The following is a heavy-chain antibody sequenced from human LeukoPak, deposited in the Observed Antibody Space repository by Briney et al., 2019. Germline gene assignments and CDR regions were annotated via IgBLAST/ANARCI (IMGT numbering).Heavy chain of an antibody. J-gene: IGHJ4*02. CDR2: IYSGGST. D-gene: IGHD2-2*02. Sequence: GGSLRLSCAASGFTVSSNYMSWVRQAPGKGLEWVSVIYSGGSTYYADSVKGRFTISRDNSKNTLYLQMNSLRAEDTAVYYCARDPPRYCSSTSCYSSSWPPFDYWGQGTLVTVSS. CDR3: ARDPPRYCSSTSCYSSSWPPFDY. V-gene: IGHV3-53*01. CDR1: GFTVSSNY.